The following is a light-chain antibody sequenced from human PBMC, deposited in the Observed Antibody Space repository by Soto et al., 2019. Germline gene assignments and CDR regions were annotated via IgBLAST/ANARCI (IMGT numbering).Light chain of an antibody. V-gene: IGKV3D-15*01. Sequence: EIVMAQSPATLSVSPGERATLSCRASQSVGSNLAWYQQKPGQAPRLLIYGASSRATGIPDRFSGSGSGTEFTLTISSLQPDDFATYYCQQYNDYSRTFGQGTKVDI. J-gene: IGKJ1*01. CDR1: QSVGSN. CDR2: GAS. CDR3: QQYNDYSRT.